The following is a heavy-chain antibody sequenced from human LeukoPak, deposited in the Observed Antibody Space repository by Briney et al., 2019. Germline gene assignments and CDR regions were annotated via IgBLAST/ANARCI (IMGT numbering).Heavy chain of an antibody. CDR3: ARGVRGYGSGSYYLLFFDY. CDR2: VSSSGSTI. Sequence: GGSLRLSCAASGFTLSSYEMNWVRQAPGKGLEWVSYVSSSGSTIYYADSVKGRFTISRDNAKNSLYLQMNSLRAEDTAVYYCARGVRGYGSGSYYLLFFDYWGQGTLVTVSS. CDR1: GFTLSSYE. V-gene: IGHV3-48*03. D-gene: IGHD3-10*01. J-gene: IGHJ4*02.